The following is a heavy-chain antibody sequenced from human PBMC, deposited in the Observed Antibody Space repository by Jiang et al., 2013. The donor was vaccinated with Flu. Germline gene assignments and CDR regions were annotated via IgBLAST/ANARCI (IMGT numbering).Heavy chain of an antibody. CDR3: ARHSAGSIAVAENNWYFDL. Sequence: RQPPGKGLEWIGSIYYSGSTYYNPSLKSRVTIXVDTSKNQXSLKLSSVTAADTAVYYCARHSAGSIAVAENNWYFDLWGRGTLVTVSS. V-gene: IGHV4-39*01. J-gene: IGHJ2*01. D-gene: IGHD6-19*01. CDR2: IYYSGST.